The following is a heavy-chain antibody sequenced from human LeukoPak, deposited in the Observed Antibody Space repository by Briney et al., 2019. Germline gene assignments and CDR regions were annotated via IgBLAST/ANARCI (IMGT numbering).Heavy chain of an antibody. D-gene: IGHD4-17*01. CDR2: ISAYNGNT. CDR3: ARCDYGDYSDY. J-gene: IGHJ4*02. CDR1: GYTVTSYD. V-gene: IGHV1-18*01. Sequence: ASVKVSCKASGYTVTSYDINWVRQAPGQGLEWMGWISAYNGNTNYAQKLQGRVTMTTDTSTSTAYMELRSLRSDDPAVYYCARCDYGDYSDYWGQGTLVTVSS.